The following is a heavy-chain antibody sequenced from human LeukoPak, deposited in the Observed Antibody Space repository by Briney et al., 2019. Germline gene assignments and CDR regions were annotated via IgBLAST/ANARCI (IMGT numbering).Heavy chain of an antibody. V-gene: IGHV4-61*02. CDR2: IYTSGST. CDR1: GGSISSGSYY. D-gene: IGHD6-19*01. CDR3: ARDPDRSGWYDY. J-gene: IGHJ4*02. Sequence: SETLSLTCTVSGGSISSGSYYWSWIRQPAGKGLEWIGRIYTSGSTNYNPSLKSRVTISVDTSKNQFSLKLSSVTAADTAVYYCARDPDRSGWYDYWGQGTLVTVSS.